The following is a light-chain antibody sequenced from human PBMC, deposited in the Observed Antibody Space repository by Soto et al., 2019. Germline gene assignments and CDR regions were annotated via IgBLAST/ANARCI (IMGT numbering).Light chain of an antibody. CDR1: SSDVGAYNY. V-gene: IGLV2-14*01. J-gene: IGLJ1*01. CDR3: SSKRDSSTLFV. CDR2: EVT. Sequence: LTQPASVPGSPGQSITISCTGTSSDVGAYNYVSWYQHHPGNVPKLLIYEVTNRPSGVSDRFSGSKSGNTASLTISGLQAEDEADYYCSSKRDSSTLFVFGTGTKGTVL.